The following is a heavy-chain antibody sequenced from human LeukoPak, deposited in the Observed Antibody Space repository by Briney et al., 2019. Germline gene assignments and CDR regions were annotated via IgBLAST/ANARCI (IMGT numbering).Heavy chain of an antibody. CDR3: ARDRLSCSSTSCSHYYFDS. J-gene: IGHJ4*02. Sequence: SQTLSLTCTVSGGSINSGGYYWSWIRQHPGKDLEWIGYIYYSGSTYYNPSLKSRVIISVDTSKNQFSLKLSSATAADTAVYYCARDRLSCSSTSCSHYYFDSWGQGTLVTVSS. CDR2: IYYSGST. D-gene: IGHD2-2*01. V-gene: IGHV4-31*03. CDR1: GGSINSGGYY.